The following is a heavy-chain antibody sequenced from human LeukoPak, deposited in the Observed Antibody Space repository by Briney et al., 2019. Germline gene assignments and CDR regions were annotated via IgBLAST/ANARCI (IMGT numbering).Heavy chain of an antibody. V-gene: IGHV1-69*13. D-gene: IGHD2-2*01. CDR2: IIPIFGTA. CDR3: ARGYCSSTSCRPVNFDY. Sequence: SVEVSCKASGGTFSSYAISWVRQAPGQGPEWMGGIIPIFGTANYAQKFQGRVTITADESTSTAYMELSSLRSEDTAVYYCARGYCSSTSCRPVNFDYWGQGTLVTVSS. J-gene: IGHJ4*02. CDR1: GGTFSSYA.